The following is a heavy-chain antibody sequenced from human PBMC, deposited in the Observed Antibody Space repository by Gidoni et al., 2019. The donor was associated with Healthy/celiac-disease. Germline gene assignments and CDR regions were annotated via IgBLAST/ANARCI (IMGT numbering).Heavy chain of an antibody. CDR2: INHSGST. Sequence: QVQLQQWGAGLLKPSETLSLTCAVYGGSFSGYYWSWIRQPPGKGLEWIGEINHSGSTNYNPSLKSRVTISVDTSKNQFSLKLSSVTAADTAVYYCARGFRRLQLGTEYCQHWGQGTLVTVSS. D-gene: IGHD6-13*01. V-gene: IGHV4-34*01. CDR1: GGSFSGYY. J-gene: IGHJ1*01. CDR3: ARGFRRLQLGTEYCQH.